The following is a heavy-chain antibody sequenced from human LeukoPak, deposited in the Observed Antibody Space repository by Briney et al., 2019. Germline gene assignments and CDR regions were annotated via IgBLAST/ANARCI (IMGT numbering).Heavy chain of an antibody. V-gene: IGHV1-46*01. CDR1: GYIFTNYY. Sequence: ASVKVSCKASGYIFTNYYMHWVRQAPGQGLEWMGAINPSGGSTTYAQKFQGRVTMTRDTSTSTVYMELSSLRSEDTAVYYCARDHGSAYYRAPRHWGQGTLVTVSS. D-gene: IGHD3-10*01. CDR2: INPSGGST. J-gene: IGHJ4*02. CDR3: ARDHGSAYYRAPRH.